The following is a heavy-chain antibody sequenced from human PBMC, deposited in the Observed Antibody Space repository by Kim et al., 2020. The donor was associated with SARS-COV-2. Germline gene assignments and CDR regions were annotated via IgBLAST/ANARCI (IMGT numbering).Heavy chain of an antibody. CDR2: MNPNSGNT. D-gene: IGHD3-16*01. Sequence: ASVKVSCKASGYTFTSYDINWVRQATGQGLEWMGWMNPNSGNTGYAQKFQGRVTMTRNTSISTAYMELSSLRSEDTAVYYCAREKTYYDYVWGSSTYYGMVVWGQGTTVTV. CDR1: GYTFTSYD. V-gene: IGHV1-8*01. J-gene: IGHJ6*02. CDR3: AREKTYYDYVWGSSTYYGMVV.